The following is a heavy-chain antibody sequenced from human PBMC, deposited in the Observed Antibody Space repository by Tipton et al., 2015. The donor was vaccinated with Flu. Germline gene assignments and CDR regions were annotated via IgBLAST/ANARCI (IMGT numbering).Heavy chain of an antibody. CDR1: GGTFNTYG. CDR2: RIPLYGSI. J-gene: IGHJ4*02. D-gene: IGHD2-15*01. Sequence: QLVQSGAEVKKPGSSVKVSCKASGGTFNTYGISWVRQAPGQGLEWMGGRIPLYGSINYAQKFEGRLTITADDSTSTTYMVLSSLRFDDAAVYYGARKMGGGHALDFWGQGTLVTVSS. V-gene: IGHV1-69*01. CDR3: ARKMGGGHALDF.